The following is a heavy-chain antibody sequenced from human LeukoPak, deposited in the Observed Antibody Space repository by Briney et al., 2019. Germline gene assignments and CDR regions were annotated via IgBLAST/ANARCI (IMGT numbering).Heavy chain of an antibody. CDR3: ARELLNTLPLSYSMDV. V-gene: IGHV3-11*04. CDR1: GFTVSSNY. CDR2: ISLSGSPI. J-gene: IGHJ6*03. Sequence: GGSLRLSCAASGFTVSSNYMSWVRQAPGKGLEWISYISLSGSPIYYADSVKGRFTISRDNAKNSLYLQMNSLRAEDTAVYYCARELLNTLPLSYSMDVWGKGATVIVSS. D-gene: IGHD4/OR15-4a*01.